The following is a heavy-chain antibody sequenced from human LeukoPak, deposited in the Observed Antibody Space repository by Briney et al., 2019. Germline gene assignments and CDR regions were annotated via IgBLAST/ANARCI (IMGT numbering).Heavy chain of an antibody. CDR1: GFIFNNYY. J-gene: IGHJ3*02. CDR3: ARTDGFDI. V-gene: IGHV3-48*01. CDR2: ISSASGII. Sequence: QPGGSLRLSCAASGFIFNNYYMNWVRQAPGKGREWVSYISSASGIIYYADSVKGRFTISRDNAKNALYLQMNSLRADDTAVYYCARTDGFDIWGQGTMVTVSS.